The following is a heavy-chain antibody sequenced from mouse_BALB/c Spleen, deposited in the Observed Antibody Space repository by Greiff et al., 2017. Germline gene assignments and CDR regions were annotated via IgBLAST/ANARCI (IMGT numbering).Heavy chain of an antibody. D-gene: IGHD2-1*01. Sequence: VESGGGLVQPGGSRKLSCAASGFTFSSFGMHWVRQAPEKGLEWVAYISSGSSTIYYADTVKGRFTISRDNPKNTLFLQMTSLRSEDTAMYYCARGGNYEGYAMDYWGQGTSVTVSS. CDR1: GFTFSSFG. CDR2: ISSGSSTI. V-gene: IGHV5-17*02. CDR3: ARGGNYEGYAMDY. J-gene: IGHJ4*01.